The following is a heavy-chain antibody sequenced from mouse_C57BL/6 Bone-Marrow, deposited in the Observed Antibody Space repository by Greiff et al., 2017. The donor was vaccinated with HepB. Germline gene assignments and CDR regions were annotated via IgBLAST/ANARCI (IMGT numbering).Heavy chain of an antibody. CDR1: GFSLTSYG. CDR2: IWSGGST. CDR3: ARNRGYYGNWDFDY. J-gene: IGHJ2*01. D-gene: IGHD2-1*01. Sequence: VKLVESGPGLVQPSQSLSITCTVSGFSLTSYGVHWVRQSPGKGLEWLGVIWSGGSTDYNAAFISRLSISKDNSKSQVFFKMNSLQADDTAIYYCARNRGYYGNWDFDYWGQGTTLTVSS. V-gene: IGHV2-2*01.